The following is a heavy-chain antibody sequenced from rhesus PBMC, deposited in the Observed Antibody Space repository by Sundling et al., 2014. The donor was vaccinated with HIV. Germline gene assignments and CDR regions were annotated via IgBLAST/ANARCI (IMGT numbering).Heavy chain of an antibody. D-gene: IGHD1-26*01. CDR1: TDSITGSY. Sequence: QVQLQESGPGLVRPSETLSLTCAVSTDSITGSYWTWIRQSPGKGLEWIGRISGNTGNTDYNPSLKSRVTISKDTSKNQFSLKLNSVTAADTAVYYCARVTGTRLTYYFDYWGQGVLVTVSS. CDR3: ARVTGTRLTYYFDY. CDR2: ISGNTGNT. J-gene: IGHJ4*01. V-gene: IGHV4-173*01.